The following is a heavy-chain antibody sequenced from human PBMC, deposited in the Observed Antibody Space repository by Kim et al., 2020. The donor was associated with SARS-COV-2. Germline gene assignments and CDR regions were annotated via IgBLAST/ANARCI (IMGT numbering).Heavy chain of an antibody. CDR2: INHSGST. J-gene: IGHJ6*02. Sequence: SQTLSLTCAVYGGSFSGYYWSWIRQPPGKGLEWIGEINHSGSTNYNPSLKSRVTISVDTSKNQFSLKLSSVTAADTAVYYCARGRWGYCSSTSCYFNYYYYYGMDVWGQGTTVTVSS. V-gene: IGHV4-34*01. CDR3: ARGRWGYCSSTSCYFNYYYYYGMDV. D-gene: IGHD2-2*01. CDR1: GGSFSGYY.